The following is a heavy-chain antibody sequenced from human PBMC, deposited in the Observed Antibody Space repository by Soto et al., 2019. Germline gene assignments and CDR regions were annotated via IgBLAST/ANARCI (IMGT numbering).Heavy chain of an antibody. J-gene: IGHJ2*01. Sequence: GRSLRLSCAASGLTFSDQYMDWVRQAPGKGLECVGRTIHKAHNYPTESAASVKCRFTISTDDSQTSFYLQMNSPKSEHTAVYHCPRGFCSNCLCYRYIYLWRSGTLGTVAS. D-gene: IGHD3-3*01. CDR2: TIHKAHNYPT. CDR1: GLTFSDQY. CDR3: PRGFCSNCLCYRYIYL. V-gene: IGHV3-72*01.